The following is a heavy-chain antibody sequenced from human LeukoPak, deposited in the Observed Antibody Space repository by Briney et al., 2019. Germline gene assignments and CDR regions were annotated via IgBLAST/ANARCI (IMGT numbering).Heavy chain of an antibody. Sequence: GGSLRLSCAASGFTLITYSMNWVRQAPGKGLEWVSYISSSSDTIYYADSVKGRFTISRDNAKNSLYLQMNSLRAEDTAVYYCARDAGYGYDRFDYWGQGTQVTVSS. D-gene: IGHD5-18*01. CDR2: ISSSSDTI. V-gene: IGHV3-48*01. CDR1: GFTLITYS. CDR3: ARDAGYGYDRFDY. J-gene: IGHJ4*02.